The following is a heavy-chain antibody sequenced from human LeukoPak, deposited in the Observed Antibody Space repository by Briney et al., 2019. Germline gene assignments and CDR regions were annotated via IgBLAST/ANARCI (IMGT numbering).Heavy chain of an antibody. CDR1: GFTFSSYA. J-gene: IGHJ4*02. CDR2: ISGSGGST. D-gene: IGHD3-22*01. CDR3: ARAYYYDTSATPDY. Sequence: PGGSLRLSCAASGFTFSSYAMSWVRQAPGKGLEWVSAISGSGGSTYYADSVKGRFTISRDNSKNTLYLQMNSLRADDTAVYYCARAYYYDTSATPDYWGQGTLVTVSS. V-gene: IGHV3-23*01.